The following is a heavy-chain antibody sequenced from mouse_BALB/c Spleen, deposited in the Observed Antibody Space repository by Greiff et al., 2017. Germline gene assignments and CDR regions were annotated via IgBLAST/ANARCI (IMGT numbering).Heavy chain of an antibody. CDR1: GFTFSSYA. CDR2: ISSGGST. CDR3: ARWVLYFDY. J-gene: IGHJ2*01. Sequence: EVQVVESGGGLVKPGGSLKLSCAASGFTFSSYAMSWVRQTPEKRLEWVASISSGGSTYYPDSVKGRFTISRDNARNILYLQMSSLRSEDTAMYYCARWVLYFDYWGQGTTLTVSS. V-gene: IGHV5-6-5*01.